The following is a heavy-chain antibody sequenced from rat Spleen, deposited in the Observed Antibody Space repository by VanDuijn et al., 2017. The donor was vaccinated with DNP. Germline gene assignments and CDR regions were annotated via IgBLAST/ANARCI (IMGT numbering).Heavy chain of an antibody. J-gene: IGHJ2*01. V-gene: IGHV3-1*01. CDR1: GYSITSNY. Sequence: EVQLQESGPGLVKPSQSLSLTCSVTGYSITSNYWGWIRQFPGNKMEYVGHISYSGRTNYNPSLKRRISITRDTSKNQFFLQLNSVTTEDTATYYCARWVRALDYWGQGVMVTVSS. D-gene: IGHD4-1*01. CDR2: ISYSGRT. CDR3: ARWVRALDY.